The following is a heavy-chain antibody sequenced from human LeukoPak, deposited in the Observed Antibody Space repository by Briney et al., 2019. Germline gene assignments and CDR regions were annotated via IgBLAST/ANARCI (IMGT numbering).Heavy chain of an antibody. D-gene: IGHD1-1*01. CDR3: AKAGTGTNMIFDY. V-gene: IGHV3-7*03. J-gene: IGHJ4*02. CDR2: IREERGQE. CDR1: GLTVSNHW. Sequence: GGSLRLSYVASGLTVSNHWMSWVRQAPGKGLEWVANIREERGQEYYVDSVKGRFTISRDTPKNTLYLQMYSLRAEDTAVYYCAKAGTGTNMIFDYWGQGTLVTVSS.